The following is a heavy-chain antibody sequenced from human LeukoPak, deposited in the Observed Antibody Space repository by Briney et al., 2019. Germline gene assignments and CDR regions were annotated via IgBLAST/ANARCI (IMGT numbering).Heavy chain of an antibody. D-gene: IGHD6-13*01. Sequence: ASVKVSCKVSGYTLTELSMHWVRQAPGKGLEWMGGFDPEDGETIYAQKFQGRVTMTEDTSTDTAYMELSSLGSEDTAVYYCATALGYSSSLAYWGQGTLVTVSS. V-gene: IGHV1-24*01. CDR3: ATALGYSSSLAY. CDR2: FDPEDGET. CDR1: GYTLTELS. J-gene: IGHJ4*02.